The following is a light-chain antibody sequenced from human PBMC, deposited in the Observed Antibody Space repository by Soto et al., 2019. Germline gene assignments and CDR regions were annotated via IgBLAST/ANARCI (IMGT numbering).Light chain of an antibody. CDR3: QQYDNWPLT. CDR1: KSISSN. CDR2: GVS. J-gene: IGKJ4*01. Sequence: EIVITQAPVTLSASPGERVTLSCRTNKSISSNLAWYQQKRGQAPRLLISGVSTRASGVPDRFSGSGSVADFTLTISSLQSEDFAVYYCQQYDNWPLTVGGGTKVDIK. V-gene: IGKV3-15*01.